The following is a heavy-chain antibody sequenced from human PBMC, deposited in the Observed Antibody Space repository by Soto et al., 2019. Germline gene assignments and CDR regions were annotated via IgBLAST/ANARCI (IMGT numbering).Heavy chain of an antibody. CDR1: GFTFSSYP. J-gene: IGHJ4*02. CDR3: ARGPITQTSFIDH. V-gene: IGHV3-30-3*01. D-gene: IGHD1-20*01. CDR2: ISYDGGNQ. Sequence: GGSLRLSCEASGFTFSSYPMHWVRQAPGKGLEWVTVISYDGGNQYYADSVKGRFTISRDNSKDTLYLQMHSLRSDDTAVYFCARGPITQTSFIDHWGQGPLVTVSS.